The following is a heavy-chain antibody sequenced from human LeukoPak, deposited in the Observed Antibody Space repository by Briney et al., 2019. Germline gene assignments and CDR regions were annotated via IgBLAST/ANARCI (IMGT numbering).Heavy chain of an antibody. J-gene: IGHJ4*02. CDR2: ISWDGGST. CDR3: AKDMAAYYYASGNIDY. CDR1: GFMFEDYS. Sequence: GGSLRLSCAASGFMFEDYSMHWVRQAPGKGLEWVSLISWDGGSTYYADSVKGRFTISRDNSKNSLYLQMNSLRAEDTALYYCAKDMAAYYYASGNIDYWGQGTLVTVSS. D-gene: IGHD3-10*01. V-gene: IGHV3-43D*03.